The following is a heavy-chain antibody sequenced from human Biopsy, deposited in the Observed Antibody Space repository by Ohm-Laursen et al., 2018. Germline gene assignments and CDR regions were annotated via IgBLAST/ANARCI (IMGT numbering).Heavy chain of an antibody. CDR3: AKDLRNNNWGVEN. J-gene: IGHJ4*02. V-gene: IGHV3-15*01. CDR1: GFTFSNAW. Sequence: SLRLSCAASGFTFSNAWMSWVRQAPGKGLEWVGRIKRETDGGTTDYAAPVKGRLTISRDDSKNTLYLQMNNLRAEDTAVFYCAKDLRNNNWGVENWGQGTLVTVSS. CDR2: IKRETDGGTT. D-gene: IGHD7-27*01.